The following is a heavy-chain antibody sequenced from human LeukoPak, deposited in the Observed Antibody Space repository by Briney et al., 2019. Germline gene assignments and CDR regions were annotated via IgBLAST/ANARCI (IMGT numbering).Heavy chain of an antibody. D-gene: IGHD3-22*01. CDR2: ISYDGSNK. CDR1: GVTFSSYA. CDR3: ASHTYYDSSGYYYDY. J-gene: IGHJ4*02. V-gene: IGHV3-30*04. Sequence: GRSLRLSCAASGVTFSSYAMHWVLQAPGKKLVGVAVISYDGSNKYYADSVKGRFTISRDNSKNTLYPQMNSLRAEDTAVYYCASHTYYDSSGYYYDYWGQGTLVTVSS.